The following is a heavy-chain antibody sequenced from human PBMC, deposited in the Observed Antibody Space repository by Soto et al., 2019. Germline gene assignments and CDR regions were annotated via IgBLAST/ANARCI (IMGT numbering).Heavy chain of an antibody. CDR1: GLTMFSSSV. CDR3: AREAYSKSLGY. Sequence: PVVSLRLSSVTSGLTMFSSSVLHLVRQALGKGLEWVGFIPYDDADNKVYADSVRCRFTISRDYSKNTVYLQMDSLRVEDMAVYYCAREAYSKSLGYWGQGT. CDR2: IPYDDADNK. D-gene: IGHD4-4*01. J-gene: IGHJ4*02. V-gene: IGHV3-30-3*01.